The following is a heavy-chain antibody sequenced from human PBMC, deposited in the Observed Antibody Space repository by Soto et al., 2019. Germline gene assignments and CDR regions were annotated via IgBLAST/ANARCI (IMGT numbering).Heavy chain of an antibody. CDR3: TRDASRDSSARGWFDP. D-gene: IGHD6-13*01. Sequence: GGSLRLSCAASGFTFSSYAMSWVRQAPGKGLEWVSAISGSGGSTYYADSVKGRFTISRDNSKNTLYLQMNSLRAEDTAVYYCTRDASRDSSARGWFDPWGPGTLVTVSS. CDR1: GFTFSSYA. V-gene: IGHV3-23*01. CDR2: ISGSGGST. J-gene: IGHJ5*02.